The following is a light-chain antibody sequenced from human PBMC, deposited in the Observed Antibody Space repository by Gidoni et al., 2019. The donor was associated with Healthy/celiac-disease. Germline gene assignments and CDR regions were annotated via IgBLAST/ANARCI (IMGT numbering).Light chain of an antibody. Sequence: SYELTQPPSVSVAPGQTARNTCSGDALPKHYAYWYQQKPGQAPVLVIYKDSERPSGIPARFSGSSSGTTVTLTISGVQAEDEADYSCQSADSSGTYVVFGGGTKLTVL. J-gene: IGLJ2*01. CDR1: ALPKHY. CDR2: KDS. CDR3: QSADSSGTYVV. V-gene: IGLV3-25*03.